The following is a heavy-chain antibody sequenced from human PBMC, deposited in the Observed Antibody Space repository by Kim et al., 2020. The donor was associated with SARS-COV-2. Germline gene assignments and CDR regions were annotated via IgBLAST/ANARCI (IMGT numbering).Heavy chain of an antibody. D-gene: IGHD4-17*01. V-gene: IGHV3-7*01. CDR3: ASKRLGDGDYFDY. J-gene: IGHJ4*02. Sequence: VDSVKGRFNISRDNAKNSLYLQRNSLRAEDTAVYYCASKRLGDGDYFDYWGQGTLVTVSA.